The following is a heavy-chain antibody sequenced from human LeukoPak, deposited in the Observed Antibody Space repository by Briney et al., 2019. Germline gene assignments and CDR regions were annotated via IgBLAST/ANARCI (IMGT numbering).Heavy chain of an antibody. V-gene: IGHV3-48*04. CDR1: GFTFSSYS. D-gene: IGHD1-26*01. CDR2: ISSSSTI. J-gene: IGHJ4*02. CDR3: ASDRWELLRGEFDY. Sequence: GGSLRLSCAASGFTFSSYSMNWVRQAPGKGLEWVSYISSSSTIYYADSVKGRFTISRDNAKNSLYLQMNSLRAEDTAVYYCASDRWELLRGEFDYWGQGTLVTVSS.